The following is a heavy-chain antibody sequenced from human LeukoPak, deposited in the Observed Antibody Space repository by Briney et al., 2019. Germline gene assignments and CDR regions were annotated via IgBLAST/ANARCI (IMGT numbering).Heavy chain of an antibody. CDR1: GGSISSAGYF. D-gene: IGHD3-22*01. V-gene: IGHV4-61*08. Sequence: ASETLSLTCTVSGGSISSAGYFWSWIRQNPGKGLEWIGYIYYSGSTNYNPSLKSRVTISVDTSKNQFSLKLSSVTAADTAVYYCAREGYYDSRGYYTNWLDPWGQGTLVTVSS. CDR3: AREGYYDSRGYYTNWLDP. J-gene: IGHJ5*02. CDR2: IYYSGST.